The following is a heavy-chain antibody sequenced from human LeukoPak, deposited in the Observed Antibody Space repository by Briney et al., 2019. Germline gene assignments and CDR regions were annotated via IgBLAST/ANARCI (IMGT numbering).Heavy chain of an antibody. V-gene: IGHV3-30*18. Sequence: QSGGSLRLSCAASGFTFSSYGMHWVRQAPGKGPEWVAVISYDGSNKYYADSVKGRFTISRDNSKNTLYLQMNSLRAEDTAVYYCAKIEIAAASLDAFDIWGQGTMVTVSS. D-gene: IGHD6-13*01. CDR3: AKIEIAAASLDAFDI. CDR2: ISYDGSNK. CDR1: GFTFSSYG. J-gene: IGHJ3*02.